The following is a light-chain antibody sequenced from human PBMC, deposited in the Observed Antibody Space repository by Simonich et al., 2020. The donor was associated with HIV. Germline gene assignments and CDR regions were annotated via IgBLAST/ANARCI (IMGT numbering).Light chain of an antibody. CDR1: QSISSY. V-gene: IGKV1-39*01. J-gene: IGKJ3*01. CDR3: QQSYSTPLFT. Sequence: IQLTQSPSFLSASVGDRVTITCRASQSISSYLNWYQQKPGKAPKLLIYAASTLQSGVPSRCSGSGSGTEFTLTISNLQPEDFATYYCQQSYSTPLFTFGPGTKVDVK. CDR2: AAS.